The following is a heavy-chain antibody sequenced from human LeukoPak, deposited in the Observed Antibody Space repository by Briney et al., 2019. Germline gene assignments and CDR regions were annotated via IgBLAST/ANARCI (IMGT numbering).Heavy chain of an antibody. D-gene: IGHD4-23*01. CDR1: GGSISSYY. Sequence: PSETLSLTCTVPGGSISSYYWSWIRPPLGKGLEWIWYISYSGSTNYNPSIKSRVTLSVDTSKNQFSLKLRSVTAADTAVYYCARDRGNSGAAYFDYWGQGTLVTVSS. J-gene: IGHJ4*02. V-gene: IGHV4-59*01. CDR2: ISYSGST. CDR3: ARDRGNSGAAYFDY.